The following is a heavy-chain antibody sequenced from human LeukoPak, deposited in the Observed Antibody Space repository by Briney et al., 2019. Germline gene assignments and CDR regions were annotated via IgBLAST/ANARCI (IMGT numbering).Heavy chain of an antibody. Sequence: SETLSLTCTVSGGSISSYYWSWIRQPAGKGLEWIGRIYTSGSTNYNPSLKSRVTMSVDTSKNQFSLKLSSVTAADTAVYYCARERGVDSSSWLSFTAFDIWGQGTMVTVSS. V-gene: IGHV4-4*07. CDR2: IYTSGST. J-gene: IGHJ3*02. D-gene: IGHD6-13*01. CDR1: GGSISSYY. CDR3: ARERGVDSSSWLSFTAFDI.